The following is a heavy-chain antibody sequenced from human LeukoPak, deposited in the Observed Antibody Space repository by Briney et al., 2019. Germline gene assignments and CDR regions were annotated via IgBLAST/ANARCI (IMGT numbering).Heavy chain of an antibody. V-gene: IGHV3-7*01. D-gene: IGHD2-21*01. CDR1: GFRISNSG. J-gene: IGHJ4*02. CDR3: ARASSGVFVVFDY. Sequence: GGSLRLSCAASGFRISNSGMSWVRRAPGEGLEWVAHIKHDGGEIYYVDSVKGRFTISRDNSKNAVYLQMNSLRAEDTGVYYCARASSGVFVVFDYWGRGALVTVSS. CDR2: IKHDGGEI.